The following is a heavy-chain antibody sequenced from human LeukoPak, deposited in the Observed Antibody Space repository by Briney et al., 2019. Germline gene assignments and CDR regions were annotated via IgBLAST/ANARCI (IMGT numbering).Heavy chain of an antibody. CDR2: ISGSGGST. CDR1: GITLSNYG. D-gene: IGHD3-22*01. J-gene: IGHJ4*02. CDR3: AKRGVVIRVILVGFHKEAYYFES. V-gene: IGHV3-23*01. Sequence: GGSLRLSCAVSGITLSNYGMSWVRQAPGKGLEWVVGISGSGGSTNYADSVKGRFTISRDNPKNTLYLQMNSLRAEDTAVYFCAKRGVVIRVILVGFHKEAYYFESWGQGALVTVSS.